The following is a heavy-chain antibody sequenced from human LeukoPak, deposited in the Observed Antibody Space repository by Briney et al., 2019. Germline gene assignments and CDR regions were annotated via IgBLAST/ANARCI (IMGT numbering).Heavy chain of an antibody. V-gene: IGHV3-23*01. CDR1: GFTFSSYA. CDR3: AETERGGSWYYFDY. Sequence: PGGSLRLSCAASGFTFSSYAMSWVRQAPGKGLEWVSAISGSGGSTYYADSVKGRFTISRDNSKNTLYLQMNSLRAEDTAVYYCAETERGGSWYYFDYWGQGTLVTVSS. CDR2: ISGSGGST. J-gene: IGHJ4*02. D-gene: IGHD1-26*01.